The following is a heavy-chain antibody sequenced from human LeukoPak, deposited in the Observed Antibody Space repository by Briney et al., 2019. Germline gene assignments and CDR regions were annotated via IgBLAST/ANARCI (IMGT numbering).Heavy chain of an antibody. CDR3: ARGYYYHSSGPEFDY. CDR2: IYYSVST. V-gene: IGHV4-39*07. Sequence: SETLSLTCTVSGGSISSSSYYWGWIRQPPGKGLEWIGSIYYSVSTYFNPSLKSRVTISVDTSKNQFSLRLSSVTAADTAVYYCARGYYYHSSGPEFDYWGQGTLVTVSS. J-gene: IGHJ4*02. D-gene: IGHD3-22*01. CDR1: GGSISSSSYY.